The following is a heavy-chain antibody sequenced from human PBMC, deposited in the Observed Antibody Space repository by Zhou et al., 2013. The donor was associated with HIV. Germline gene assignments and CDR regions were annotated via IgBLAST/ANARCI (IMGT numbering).Heavy chain of an antibody. CDR2: IYYIGST. D-gene: IGHD1-26*01. CDR1: GGSISSHY. V-gene: IGHV4-59*11. CDR3: AKSESWSSTPFDY. Sequence: QVQLQESGPGLVKPSETLSLTCTVSGGSISSHYWSWIRQPPGKGLEWIGYIYYIGSTNYNPSLKSRVTISVDTSKNQFSLKLSSVTAADTAVYYCAKSESWSSTPFDYWGQGTLVTVSS. J-gene: IGHJ4*02.